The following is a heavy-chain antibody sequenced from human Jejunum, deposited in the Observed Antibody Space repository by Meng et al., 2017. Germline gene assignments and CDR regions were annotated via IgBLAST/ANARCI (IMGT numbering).Heavy chain of an antibody. CDR3: ARTPLYSGSYYFDP. CDR2: VYYSGHT. Sequence: QVQMQESGPGLVTPSENLSLTCTVCGDSVSSDNYYWSWIRQPPGKGLEWIGYVYYSGHTDCNPSLKSRLSISIDTSKNHFSLKLSSVTAADTAVYYCARTPLYSGSYYFDPWGQGALVTVSS. D-gene: IGHD1-26*01. V-gene: IGHV4-61*03. CDR1: GDSVSSDNYY. J-gene: IGHJ4*02.